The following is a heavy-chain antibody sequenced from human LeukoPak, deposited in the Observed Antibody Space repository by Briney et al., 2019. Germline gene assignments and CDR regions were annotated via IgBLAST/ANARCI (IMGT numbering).Heavy chain of an antibody. CDR3: ARRGSGNWFDP. Sequence: SETLSLTCSVSGGSISSYYWNWIRQPPGKGLEWIGYIYYSGSTNYNPSLKSRVTISVDTSKNQFSLKLSSVTAADTAVYYCARRGSGNWFDPWGQGTLVTVSS. CDR2: IYYSGST. D-gene: IGHD6-19*01. J-gene: IGHJ5*02. V-gene: IGHV4-59*08. CDR1: GGSISSYY.